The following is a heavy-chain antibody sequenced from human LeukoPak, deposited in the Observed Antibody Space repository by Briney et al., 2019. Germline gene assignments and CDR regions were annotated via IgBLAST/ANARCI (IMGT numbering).Heavy chain of an antibody. CDR2: IYYSGST. V-gene: IGHV4-59*01. Sequence: PSETLSLTCTVSGGPISSYYWSWIRQPPGKGLEWIGYIYYSGSTNYNPSLKSRVTISVDTSKNQFSLKLSSVTAADTAVYYCAGTFYDILTCLPFPDYWGQGTLVTVSS. CDR3: AGTFYDILTCLPFPDY. CDR1: GGPISSYY. J-gene: IGHJ4*02. D-gene: IGHD3-9*01.